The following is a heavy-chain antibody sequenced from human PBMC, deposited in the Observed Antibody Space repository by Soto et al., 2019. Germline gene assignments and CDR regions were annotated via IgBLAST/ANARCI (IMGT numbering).Heavy chain of an antibody. CDR3: AGDNYGYQYYYGMDV. V-gene: IGHV3-7*01. CDR1: GFTFSSYW. Sequence: GGSLRLSCAASGFTFSSYWMSWVRQAPGKGLEWVANIKQDGSEKYYVDSVKGRFTISRDNAKNSLYLQMNSLRAEDTAAYYCAGDNYGYQYYYGMDVWGQGTTVTVSS. CDR2: IKQDGSEK. J-gene: IGHJ6*02. D-gene: IGHD4-17*01.